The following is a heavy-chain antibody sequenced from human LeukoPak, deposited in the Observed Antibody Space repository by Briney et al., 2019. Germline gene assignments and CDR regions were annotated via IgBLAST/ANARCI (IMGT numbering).Heavy chain of an antibody. CDR2: VFYSVST. Sequence: PSETLSLTCKVSGGSISNSNYYWSWIRQPPGKGLEWIGSVFYSVSTYYNPSLKSRVTLAVDTSKNQTSLKLSSVTAADTAVYYCARYCGGDCYSPYYGMDVWGQGTTVT. D-gene: IGHD2-21*02. V-gene: IGHV4-39*01. J-gene: IGHJ6*02. CDR1: GGSISNSNYY. CDR3: ARYCGGDCYSPYYGMDV.